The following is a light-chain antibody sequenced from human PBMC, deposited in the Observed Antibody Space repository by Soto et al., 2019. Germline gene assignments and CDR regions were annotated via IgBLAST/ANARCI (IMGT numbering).Light chain of an antibody. CDR2: WTS. CDR3: QQYNSYSALT. Sequence: DIVMTQSPDSLAVSLGERAAINCKSSESLLYSSNNKNYLAWYQQIPGQPPKLLIYWTSTRESGVPDRFSGSGSGTDSTLTISSLQPADFATYYCQQYNSYSALTFGGGTKVDIK. V-gene: IGKV4-1*01. J-gene: IGKJ4*01. CDR1: ESLLYSSNNKNY.